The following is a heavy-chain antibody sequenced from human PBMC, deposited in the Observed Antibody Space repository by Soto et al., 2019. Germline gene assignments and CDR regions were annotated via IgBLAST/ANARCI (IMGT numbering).Heavy chain of an antibody. CDR1: GGSISSGGYS. CDR3: ARERYTNFPLCFDY. CDR2: IYHSGST. D-gene: IGHD2-8*01. J-gene: IGHJ4*02. V-gene: IGHV4-30-2*01. Sequence: SETLSLTCAVSGGSISSGGYSWSWIRQPPGKGLEWIGYIYHSGSTYNNPSLRSRVTISVDRSKNQFSLKLNSVTAADTAVYYCARERYTNFPLCFDYWGQGTLVTVSS.